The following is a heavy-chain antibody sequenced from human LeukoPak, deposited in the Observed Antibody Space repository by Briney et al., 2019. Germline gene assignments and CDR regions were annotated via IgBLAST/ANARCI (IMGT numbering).Heavy chain of an antibody. J-gene: IGHJ5*02. V-gene: IGHV1-8*02. CDR3: ARMSYYDRRGDNWFDP. D-gene: IGHD3-22*01. CDR2: ISAYNGNT. CDR1: GGTFSSYA. Sequence: ASVKVSCKASGGTFSSYAISWVRQAPGQGLEWMGWISAYNGNTGYAQKFQGRVTMTRDTSISTAYMELSSLRSEDTAVYYCARMSYYDRRGDNWFDPWGQGTLVIVSS.